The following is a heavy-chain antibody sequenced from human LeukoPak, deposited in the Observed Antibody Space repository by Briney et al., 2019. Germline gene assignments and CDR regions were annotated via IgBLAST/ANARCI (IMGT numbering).Heavy chain of an antibody. J-gene: IGHJ6*03. D-gene: IGHD3-3*01. V-gene: IGHV4-30-4*08. CDR2: IYYSGST. CDR1: GGSISSGDYY. Sequence: SETLSLTCTVSGGSISSGDYYWSWIRQPPGKGLEWIEYIYYSGSTYYNPSLKSRVTISVDTSKNQFSLKLSSVTAADTAVYYCASSWRTIFGVVTPNYMDVWGKGTTVTVSS. CDR3: ASSWRTIFGVVTPNYMDV.